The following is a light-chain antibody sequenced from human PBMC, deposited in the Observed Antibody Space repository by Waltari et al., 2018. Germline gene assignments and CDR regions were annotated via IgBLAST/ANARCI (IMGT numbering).Light chain of an antibody. CDR1: QDISNY. V-gene: IGKV1-33*01. Sequence: DIQMTQSPTSLSASVGDIVTITCQASQDISNYLNWYQQKPGKAPKLLIYDASNLEIGVPSTFTGSGSGTDFTFTISSLQPEDIATYYCQQYDNFPATFGGGTKVEIK. CDR3: QQYDNFPAT. J-gene: IGKJ4*01. CDR2: DAS.